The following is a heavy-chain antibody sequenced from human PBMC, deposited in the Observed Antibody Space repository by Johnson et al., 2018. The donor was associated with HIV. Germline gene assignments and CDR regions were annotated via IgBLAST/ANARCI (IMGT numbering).Heavy chain of an antibody. CDR1: GFTFSTYA. CDR3: VRGLDI. V-gene: IGHV3-30-3*01. CDR2: ISYDGINK. J-gene: IGHJ3*02. Sequence: QMLLVESGGGVVQPGRSLRLSCAASGFTFSTYAMHWVRQAPGKGLEWVTIISYDGINKYYADSVRGRFTISRDNSKNTLYLQMNSPRAEDTAVYYCVRGLDIWGQGTMVTVSS.